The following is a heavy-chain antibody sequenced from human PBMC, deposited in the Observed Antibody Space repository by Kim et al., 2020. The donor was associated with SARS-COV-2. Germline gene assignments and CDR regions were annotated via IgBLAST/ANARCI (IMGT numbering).Heavy chain of an antibody. CDR1: GGTFSSYA. CDR2: IIPIFGTA. D-gene: IGHD3-22*01. V-gene: IGHV1-69*13. J-gene: IGHJ4*02. CDR3: ARDRGGSSGYYSCFWY. Sequence: SVKVSCKASGGTFSSYAISWVRQAPGQGLEWMGGIIPIFGTANYAQKFQGRVTITADESTSTAYMELSSLRSEDTAVYYCARDRGGSSGYYSCFWYWGQGTLVTVSS.